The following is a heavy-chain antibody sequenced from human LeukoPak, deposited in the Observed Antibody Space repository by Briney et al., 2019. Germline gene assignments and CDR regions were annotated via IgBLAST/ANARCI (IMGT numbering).Heavy chain of an antibody. J-gene: IGHJ4*02. CDR1: GFTFSNYW. Sequence: GGCLRLSCAASGFTFSNYWMSWVRQAPGKGVEGEASIRRDGEGNHFMDSVKGPSTISRDNAEMSLFLQMNSLRADDTAVYYCARLMGGVTTYDSWGQGTLVTVSS. CDR3: ARLMGGVTTYDS. V-gene: IGHV3-7*01. D-gene: IGHD4-11*01. CDR2: IRRDGEGN.